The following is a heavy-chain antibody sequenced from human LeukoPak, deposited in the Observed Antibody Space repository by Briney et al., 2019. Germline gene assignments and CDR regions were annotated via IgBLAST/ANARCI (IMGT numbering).Heavy chain of an antibody. CDR1: GFTFSSYA. J-gene: IGHJ4*02. Sequence: GGSLRLSCAASGFTFSSYAMSWVRQAPGKGLEWVSAISGSGGSTYYADSVKGRFTISRDNAKNTLYLQINSLRGEDTAVYYCAKDSLFAPSQTRTYFDYWGQGTLVTVSS. CDR2: ISGSGGST. D-gene: IGHD2-21*01. V-gene: IGHV3-23*01. CDR3: AKDSLFAPSQTRTYFDY.